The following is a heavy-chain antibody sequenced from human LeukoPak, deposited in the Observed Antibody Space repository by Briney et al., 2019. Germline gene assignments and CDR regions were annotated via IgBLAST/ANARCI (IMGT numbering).Heavy chain of an antibody. CDR1: GFTFSSYE. Sequence: PGGSLRLSCAASGFTFSSYEMNWIRQPPGKGLEWIGIITYSGNSNYNPSLKSRVTISVDASNNQFSLKLTSMTAADTAVYYCVRRCYSGGVYYYFDYWGQGTLVTVSS. D-gene: IGHD2-15*01. J-gene: IGHJ4*02. CDR2: ITYSGNS. CDR3: VRRCYSGGVYYYFDY. V-gene: IGHV4-34*01.